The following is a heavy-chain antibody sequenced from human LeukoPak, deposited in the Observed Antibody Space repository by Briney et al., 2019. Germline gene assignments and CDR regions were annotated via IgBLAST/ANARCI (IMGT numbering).Heavy chain of an antibody. CDR2: IYSGGST. V-gene: IGHV3-53*01. Sequence: GGSLRLSCAASGFTVSSNYMSWVRQAPGKGLEWVSVIYSGGSTYYADSVKGRFTISRDNSKNTLYLQMNSLRAEDTAVYYCASKSYYDFWSGYSYYGMDVWGQGTTVTVSS. CDR1: GFTVSSNY. D-gene: IGHD3-3*01. CDR3: ASKSYYDFWSGYSYYGMDV. J-gene: IGHJ6*02.